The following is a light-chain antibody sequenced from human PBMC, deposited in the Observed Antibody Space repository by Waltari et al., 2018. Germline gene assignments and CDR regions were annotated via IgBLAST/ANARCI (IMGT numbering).Light chain of an antibody. CDR3: QQHNNYPRT. Sequence: DIQMTQSPSSLSASVGDRVTITCQASQDISNWLAWYQQKPGKAPKLLIYAASSLQSGVPSRFSGSASGTEFTLTISSLQPEDFATYYCQQHNNYPRTFGQGTKVEIK. CDR1: QDISNW. V-gene: IGKV1-12*01. J-gene: IGKJ1*01. CDR2: AAS.